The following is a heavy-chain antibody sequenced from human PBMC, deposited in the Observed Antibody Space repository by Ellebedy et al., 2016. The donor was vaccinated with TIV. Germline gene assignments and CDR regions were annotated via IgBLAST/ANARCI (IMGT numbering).Heavy chain of an antibody. Sequence: MPSETLSLTCNVSGASIRSYYWGWIRQPPGKGLEWIGYAYYTGSTNYNPSLESRVTMSVDTSRNHFSLKLSSVTAVDTAVYYCVLSSGGEAFDIWGQGTMVTVSS. CDR2: AYYTGST. CDR3: VLSSGGEAFDI. V-gene: IGHV4-59*12. J-gene: IGHJ3*02. CDR1: GASIRSYY. D-gene: IGHD3-22*01.